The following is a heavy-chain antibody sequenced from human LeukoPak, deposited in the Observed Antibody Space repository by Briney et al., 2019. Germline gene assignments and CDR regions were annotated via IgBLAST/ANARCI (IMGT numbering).Heavy chain of an antibody. Sequence: GGSLRLSCAASGFTFSNYAMHWVRQAPGKGLEWVAVISNDGSKKDYADSVKGRFTISRDNSKNTLYLQMNSLRAEDTAVYYCARGQRRHTDMAPSFDYWGQGTLVTVSS. CDR3: ARGQRRHTDMAPSFDY. CDR1: GFTFSNYA. D-gene: IGHD5-18*01. V-gene: IGHV3-30*04. J-gene: IGHJ4*02. CDR2: ISNDGSKK.